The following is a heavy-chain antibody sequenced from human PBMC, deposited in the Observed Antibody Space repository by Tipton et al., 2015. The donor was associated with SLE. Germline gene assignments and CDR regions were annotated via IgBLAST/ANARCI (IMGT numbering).Heavy chain of an antibody. V-gene: IGHV3-30*04. CDR1: GLDFGRYS. J-gene: IGHJ6*03. Sequence: SLRLSCAASGLDFGRYSLHWVRQAPGKGLEWVTFISYDGDSKYYADSVKGRFTISRDNTKSVLFLQMNSLRAEDTALYYCARISRRFHYSFFMDVWGKGTTVTVSS. CDR2: ISYDGDSK. D-gene: IGHD2-15*01. CDR3: ARISRRFHYSFFMDV.